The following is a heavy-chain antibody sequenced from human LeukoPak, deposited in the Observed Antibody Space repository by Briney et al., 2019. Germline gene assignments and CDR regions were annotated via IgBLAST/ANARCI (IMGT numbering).Heavy chain of an antibody. D-gene: IGHD4-17*01. CDR2: MYNSGRT. J-gene: IGHJ4*02. Sequence: SETLSLTCTVSGGSISGSYWSWLRQPPGKGLEWIAYMYNSGRTNYNPSLKSRVTISIDTSKNQFSLKLSSLTAADTAIYYCARGIESYGDYGYWGQGILVTVSS. CDR1: GGSISGSY. CDR3: ARGIESYGDYGY. V-gene: IGHV4-59*01.